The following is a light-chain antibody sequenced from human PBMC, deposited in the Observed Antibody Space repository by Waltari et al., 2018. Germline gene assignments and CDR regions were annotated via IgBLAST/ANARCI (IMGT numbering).Light chain of an antibody. CDR2: DVS. Sequence: QSALTQPRSVSGSPGQSVTISCTGTSSDVAGYNYFSRYQQHPSKAPKLMIYDVSKRPSGVPDRFSGSKSGNTASLTISGLQAEDEADYYCCSYAGSYTFWVFGGGTKLTVL. CDR3: CSYAGSYTFWV. CDR1: SSDVAGYNY. V-gene: IGLV2-11*01. J-gene: IGLJ3*02.